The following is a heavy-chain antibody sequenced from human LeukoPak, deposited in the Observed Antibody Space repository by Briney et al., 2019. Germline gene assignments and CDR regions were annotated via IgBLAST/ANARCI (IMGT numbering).Heavy chain of an antibody. Sequence: ASVKVSCKASGGTFSSYAISWVRQAPGQGLEWMGGIIPIFGTANYAQKFQGRVTITTDESTSTACMELSSLRSEDTAVYYCARESSRSSGDYLYYFDYWGQGTLVTVSS. J-gene: IGHJ4*02. CDR3: ARESSRSSGDYLYYFDY. V-gene: IGHV1-69*05. CDR1: GGTFSSYA. CDR2: IIPIFGTA. D-gene: IGHD4-17*01.